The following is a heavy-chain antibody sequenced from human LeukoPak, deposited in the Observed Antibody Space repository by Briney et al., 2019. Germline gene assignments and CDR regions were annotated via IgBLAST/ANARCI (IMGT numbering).Heavy chain of an antibody. CDR3: ARDSYSSSVDYYGMDV. J-gene: IGHJ6*02. Sequence: SVKVSCKASGGTFSSYAISWVRQAPGQGLEWMGGIIPIFGTANYAQKFQGRVTITADESTSTAYMELSSLRSEDTAVYYCARDSYSSSVDYYGMDVWGQGTTVTVSS. V-gene: IGHV1-69*13. CDR1: GGTFSSYA. CDR2: IIPIFGTA. D-gene: IGHD6-13*01.